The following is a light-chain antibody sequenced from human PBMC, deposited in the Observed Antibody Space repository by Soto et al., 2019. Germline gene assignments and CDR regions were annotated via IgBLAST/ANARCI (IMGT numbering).Light chain of an antibody. CDR3: QHRSIWPVS. CDR1: QSVSNNY. CDR2: DAS. V-gene: IGKV3-11*01. J-gene: IGKJ5*01. Sequence: EIVLTPSPGTLSLSPGERATLSCRASQSVSNNYLAWYQQKPGQAPRLLIFDASNRATGIPPRFSGSGSATDFTLTISSLEPEDFAVYYCQHRSIWPVSFGQGTRREIK.